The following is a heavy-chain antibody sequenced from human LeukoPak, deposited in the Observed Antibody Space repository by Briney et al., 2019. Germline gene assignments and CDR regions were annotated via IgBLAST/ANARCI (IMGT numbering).Heavy chain of an antibody. J-gene: IGHJ4*02. CDR1: GFTFGSYG. V-gene: IGHV3-30*18. Sequence: PGRSLRLSCAASGFTFGSYGMHWVHQAPGKGLEWVAVISYDGSNKYYADSVKGRFTISRDNSKNTLYLQMNSLRAEDTAVYYCAKDLVGATPFDYWGQGTLVTVSS. CDR3: AKDLVGATPFDY. D-gene: IGHD1-26*01. CDR2: ISYDGSNK.